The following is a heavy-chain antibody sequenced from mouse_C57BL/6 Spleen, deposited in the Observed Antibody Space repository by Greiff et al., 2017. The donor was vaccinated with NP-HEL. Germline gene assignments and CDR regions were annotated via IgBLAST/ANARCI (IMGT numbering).Heavy chain of an antibody. J-gene: IGHJ1*03. V-gene: IGHV1-72*01. CDR1: GYTFTSYW. CDR3: ARRTGYYSNYWYFDV. D-gene: IGHD2-5*01. Sequence: QVQLQQPGAELVKPGASVKLSCKASGYTFTSYWMHWVKQRPGRGLEWIGRIDPNSGGTNYNEKFKSKATLTVDKSSSTAYMQLSSLTSEDSAVYYCARRTGYYSNYWYFDVWGTGTTVTVSS. CDR2: IDPNSGGT.